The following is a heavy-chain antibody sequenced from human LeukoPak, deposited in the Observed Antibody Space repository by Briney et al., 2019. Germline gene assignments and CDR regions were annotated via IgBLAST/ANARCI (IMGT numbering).Heavy chain of an antibody. V-gene: IGHV3-23*01. Sequence: PGGSLRLSCAASIFTFSYYAMSWVRQAPGKGREGVSSISAGGGSTYYADSVKGRFTISRDNSKNTLYLQMNSLRAEDTAVYYCAKVLSTIPKSPFDYWGQGTLVTVSS. CDR1: IFTFSYYA. J-gene: IGHJ4*02. CDR3: AKVLSTIPKSPFDY. D-gene: IGHD2-2*02. CDR2: ISAGGGST.